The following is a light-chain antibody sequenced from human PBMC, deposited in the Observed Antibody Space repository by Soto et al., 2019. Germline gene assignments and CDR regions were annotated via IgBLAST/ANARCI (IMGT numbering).Light chain of an antibody. V-gene: IGKV1-6*01. CDR1: QGIRNH. CDR2: AAS. J-gene: IGKJ1*01. Sequence: IHMTHSPSSLSASVVDRFTMKYRASQGIRNHLGWYQQKPGKAPKLLIYAASSLQSGVPSRFSGSGSGTDFTLTISSLQPEDFATYYCLQDYNYPWTFGQGTKVDNK. CDR3: LQDYNYPWT.